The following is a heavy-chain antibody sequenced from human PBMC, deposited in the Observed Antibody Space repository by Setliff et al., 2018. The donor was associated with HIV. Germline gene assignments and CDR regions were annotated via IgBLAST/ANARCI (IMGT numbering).Heavy chain of an antibody. V-gene: IGHV1-69*05. J-gene: IGHJ4*02. CDR1: GYTFTDYY. D-gene: IGHD1-26*01. CDR2: IVPILNTG. Sequence: SVKVSCKASGYTFTDYYIHWVRQAPGQGLEWMGGIVPILNTGNYAQKFQGRVTITTDESTYTAYMELSSLTSEDTAVYYCARVTTSGRGSYLYWGQGTLVTVSS. CDR3: ARVTTSGRGSYLY.